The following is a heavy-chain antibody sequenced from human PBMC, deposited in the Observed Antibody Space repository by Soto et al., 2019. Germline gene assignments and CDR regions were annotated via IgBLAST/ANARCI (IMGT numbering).Heavy chain of an antibody. D-gene: IGHD3-10*01. CDR1: GFSLSNARMG. Sequence: QVTLKESGPVLVKPTETLTLTCTVSGFSLSNARMGVSWIRQPPGKALEWLAHIFSNDEKSYSTSLKSRLTNPRAXXKSPVVLTMTNMDPVDTATYYCARIRWFGLYGMDVWGQGTTVTVSS. J-gene: IGHJ6*02. V-gene: IGHV2-26*01. CDR3: ARIRWFGLYGMDV. CDR2: IFSNDEK.